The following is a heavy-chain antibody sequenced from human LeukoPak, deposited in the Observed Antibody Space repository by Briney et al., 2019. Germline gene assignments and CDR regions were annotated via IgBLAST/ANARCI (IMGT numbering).Heavy chain of an antibody. CDR1: GFTFSRYW. CDR3: ARDGRGGYLDV. Sequence: GGSLRLSCAASGFTFSRYWMSWVRQAPGKGLEGVANINQDGSEKYYVDSVKGRFTISRDNTKNSLYLQMNSLRAEDAAVYYCARDGRGGYLDVWGKGTTVTVSS. D-gene: IGHD1-14*01. V-gene: IGHV3-7*01. CDR2: INQDGSEK. J-gene: IGHJ6*03.